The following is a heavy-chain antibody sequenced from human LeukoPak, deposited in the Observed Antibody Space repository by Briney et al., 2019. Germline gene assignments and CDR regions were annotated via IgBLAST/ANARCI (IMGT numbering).Heavy chain of an antibody. CDR2: ISGSGGSK. Sequence: TGGSLRLSCAASGFTFSSYAMSWVRQAPGKGLEWVSGISGSGGSKYYADSVKGRFTISRHNSKNTLSLQMNSLRADDTAVYYCAKDCCGGDWSDAFDIWGQGTMVTVS. V-gene: IGHV3-23*01. J-gene: IGHJ3*02. D-gene: IGHD2-21*02. CDR3: AKDCCGGDWSDAFDI. CDR1: GFTFSSYA.